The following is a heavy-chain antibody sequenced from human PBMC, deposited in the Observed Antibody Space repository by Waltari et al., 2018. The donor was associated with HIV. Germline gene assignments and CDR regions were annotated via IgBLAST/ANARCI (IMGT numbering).Heavy chain of an antibody. CDR3: AREGATSGSYYFDY. Sequence: EVQLVESGGGLVQPGGSLRLSCAASGFTFSSYWMHWVRQAPGKGLVWVSRINGDGSRTRFADSVKGRFTISRDNAKNTLYLHMNSLTAEDTAVYYCAREGATSGSYYFDYWGQGTLVTVSS. D-gene: IGHD1-26*01. CDR2: INGDGSRT. J-gene: IGHJ4*02. V-gene: IGHV3-74*01. CDR1: GFTFSSYW.